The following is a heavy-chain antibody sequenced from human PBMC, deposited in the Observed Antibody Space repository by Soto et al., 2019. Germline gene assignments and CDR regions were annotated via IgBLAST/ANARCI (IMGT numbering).Heavy chain of an antibody. Sequence: ESGGGLVQPGRSLRLSCAASGFTFDDYAMHWVRQAPGKGLEWVSGISWNSGNIGYADSVKGRFTISRDNAKNSLHLQMNSLRAEDTALYYCAKDIGGSGRYGPDYWGQGTLVAVSS. J-gene: IGHJ4*02. V-gene: IGHV3-9*01. CDR2: ISWNSGNI. CDR3: AKDIGGSGRYGPDY. D-gene: IGHD3-10*01. CDR1: GFTFDDYA.